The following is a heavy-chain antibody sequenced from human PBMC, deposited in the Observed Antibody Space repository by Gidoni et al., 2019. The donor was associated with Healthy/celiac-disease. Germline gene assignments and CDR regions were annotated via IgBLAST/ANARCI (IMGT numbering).Heavy chain of an antibody. CDR3: TTPKDSYGDKRFDP. CDR1: GFTFSNAW. D-gene: IGHD5-18*01. Sequence: EVQLVEAGGGLVKPGGSLRLSCAASGFTFSNAWMNWVRQAPGKGLEWVGRIKSKTDGGTTDYAAPVKGRFTISRDDSKNTLYLQMNSLKTEDTAVYYCTTPKDSYGDKRFDPWGQGTLVTVSS. CDR2: IKSKTDGGTT. V-gene: IGHV3-15*07. J-gene: IGHJ5*02.